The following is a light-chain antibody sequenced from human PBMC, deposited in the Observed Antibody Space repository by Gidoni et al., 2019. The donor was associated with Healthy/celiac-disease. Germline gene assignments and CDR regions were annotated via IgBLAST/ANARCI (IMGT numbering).Light chain of an antibody. CDR2: GAS. Sequence: EIVLTQSPGTLSLSPGQIATLSCRASQSISISQLAWYQQKPGPAPRPLMYGASSMATGIPDRFSGSVSGPAFTLTISRLEPEDFAVYYCQHFGNFGGGTKVE. J-gene: IGKJ4*01. V-gene: IGKV3-20*01. CDR3: QHFGN. CDR1: QSISISQ.